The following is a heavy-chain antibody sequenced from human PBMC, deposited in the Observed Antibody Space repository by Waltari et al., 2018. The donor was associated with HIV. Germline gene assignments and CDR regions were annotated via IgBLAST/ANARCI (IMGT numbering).Heavy chain of an antibody. CDR2: ISGSTTYL. V-gene: IGHV3-21*02. J-gene: IGHJ4*01. CDR1: GFTFSPYG. D-gene: IGHD5-18*01. CDR3: ARRVSGYIYDFFDL. Sequence: EVLLVESGGGLVKPGGSLRLSCAASGFTFSPYGMTWVRQAPGKGLEWVSSISGSTTYLYYADSVKGRFTISRDNAKDSLYLQMNSLRAEDTAVYYCARRVSGYIYDFFDLWGQGTLVTVSS.